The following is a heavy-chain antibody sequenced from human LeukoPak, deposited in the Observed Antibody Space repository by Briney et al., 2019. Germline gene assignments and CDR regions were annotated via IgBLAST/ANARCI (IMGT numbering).Heavy chain of an antibody. V-gene: IGHV3-23*01. J-gene: IGHJ4*02. D-gene: IGHD5-18*01. CDR1: GFTFSTYG. CDR2: TSSTGGTT. CDR3: AKSWIRVGSFDY. Sequence: GGSLRLSCAASGFTFSTYGMSWVRQAPGKGLEWVSATSSTGGTTYYADSVKGRFTISRDNSKNTLFLQMNGLRAEDTAVYYCAKSWIRVGSFDYWGQGTLVTVSS.